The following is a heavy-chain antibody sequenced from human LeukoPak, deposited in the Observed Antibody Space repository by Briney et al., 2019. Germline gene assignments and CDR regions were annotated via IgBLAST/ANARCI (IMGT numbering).Heavy chain of an antibody. J-gene: IGHJ6*02. CDR3: AREVHTYYDFRSGYYKGTAYYYYGMDV. Sequence: GRSLRLSCAASGFTFSSYGMHWVRQAPGKGLEWVAVIWYDGSNKYYADSVKGRFTISRDNSKNTLYLQMNSPRAEDTAVYYCAREVHTYYDFRSGYYKGTAYYYYGMDVWGQGTTVTVSS. D-gene: IGHD3-3*01. CDR2: IWYDGSNK. V-gene: IGHV3-33*01. CDR1: GFTFSSYG.